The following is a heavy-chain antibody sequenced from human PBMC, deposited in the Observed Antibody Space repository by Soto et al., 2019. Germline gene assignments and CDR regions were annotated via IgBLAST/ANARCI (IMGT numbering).Heavy chain of an antibody. D-gene: IGHD3-10*01. V-gene: IGHV3-23*01. CDR3: AKDNYGSGSYIIF. CDR2: ISGSGGST. Sequence: GGSLRLSCAASGFTFSSYAMSWVRQAPGKGLEWVSAISGSGGSTYYADSVKGRFTISGDNSKNTLYLQMNSLRAEDTAVYYCAKDNYGSGSYIIFWGQGTLVTVSS. CDR1: GFTFSSYA. J-gene: IGHJ4*02.